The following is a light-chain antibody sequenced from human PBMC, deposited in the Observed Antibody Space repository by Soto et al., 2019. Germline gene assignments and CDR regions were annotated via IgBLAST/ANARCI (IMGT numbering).Light chain of an antibody. V-gene: IGKV1-5*03. CDR3: QQYNSLYT. Sequence: DIQMTQSPSTLSASVGDRVTITCRASQSISSWLAWYQQKPGKAPKLLIYKASSLESGVPSRFSGSGSGTESTLTISSLQSDDFATYYSQQYNSLYTCGQGTKLEIK. CDR2: KAS. J-gene: IGKJ2*01. CDR1: QSISSW.